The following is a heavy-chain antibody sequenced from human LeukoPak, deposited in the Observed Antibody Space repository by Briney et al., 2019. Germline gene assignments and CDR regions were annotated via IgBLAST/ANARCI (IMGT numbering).Heavy chain of an antibody. CDR1: GYSFTGYY. D-gene: IGHD2-2*01. J-gene: IGHJ4*02. V-gene: IGHV1-2*02. CDR2: INPKSGDT. Sequence: ASVKVSCKASGYSFTGYYMHWVRQAPGQGLEWMGWINPKSGDTNYAQKFQGRVTMTRDTSISTAYMEVNTLRSDDTAVFYCVTGGLCSSSSCQLTLDSWGQGTLVTVSS. CDR3: VTGGLCSSSSCQLTLDS.